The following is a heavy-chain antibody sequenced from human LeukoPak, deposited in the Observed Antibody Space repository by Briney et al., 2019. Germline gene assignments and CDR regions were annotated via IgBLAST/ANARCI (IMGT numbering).Heavy chain of an antibody. V-gene: IGHV3-74*01. CDR1: GFTFSSYW. Sequence: AGGSLRLSCAASGFTFSSYWMHWVRQAPGNGLVWVSRLNGDGTTTTYADSVKGRFTISRDNAKNTLYLQMNSLRAEDTAVYYCAILVSSRYTRDSFDIWGQGTMVTVSS. D-gene: IGHD6-13*01. CDR3: AILVSSRYTRDSFDI. J-gene: IGHJ3*02. CDR2: LNGDGTTT.